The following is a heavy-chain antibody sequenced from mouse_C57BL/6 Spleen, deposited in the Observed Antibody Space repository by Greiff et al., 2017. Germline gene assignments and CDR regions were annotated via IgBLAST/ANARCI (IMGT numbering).Heavy chain of an antibody. CDR1: GYTFTSYW. CDR3: SLYDYDANWYFDV. V-gene: IGHV1-72*01. CDR2: IDPNSGGT. Sequence: QVQLQQPGAELVMPGASVKLSCKASGYTFTSYWMHWVKQRPGRGLEWIGRIDPNSGGTTYNQKFKSKATLTVDKPSSAAYMPLSSLTSEGSAFYYCSLYDYDANWYFDVWGTGTTVTVSS. D-gene: IGHD2-4*01. J-gene: IGHJ1*03.